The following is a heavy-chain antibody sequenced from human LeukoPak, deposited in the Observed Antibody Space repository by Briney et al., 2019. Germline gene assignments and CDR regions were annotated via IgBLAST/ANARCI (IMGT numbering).Heavy chain of an antibody. CDR1: GGSISSHY. D-gene: IGHD2-2*01. CDR2: INHSGST. V-gene: IGHV4-34*01. CDR3: ARRDYIVVVPAAMRARWFDP. J-gene: IGHJ5*02. Sequence: SETLSLTCTVSGGSISSHYWSWIRQPPGKGLEWIGEINHSGSTNYNPSLKSRVTISVDTSKNQFSLKLSSVTAADTAVYYCARRDYIVVVPAAMRARWFDPWGQGTLVTVSS.